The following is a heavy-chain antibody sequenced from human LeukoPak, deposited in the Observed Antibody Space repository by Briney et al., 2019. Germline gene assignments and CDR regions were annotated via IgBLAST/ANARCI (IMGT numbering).Heavy chain of an antibody. D-gene: IGHD5-24*01. V-gene: IGHV4-4*07. CDR2: IYTSGST. J-gene: IGHJ3*02. Sequence: ASETLSLTCTVSGGSISSYYWSWIRQPAGKGLEWIGRIYTSGSTNYNPSLKSRVTMSLDTSKNQFSLRLTSVTAADTAVFYCARHRAEMATITDDTFDMWGRGTMVTVSS. CDR1: GGSISSYY. CDR3: ARHRAEMATITDDTFDM.